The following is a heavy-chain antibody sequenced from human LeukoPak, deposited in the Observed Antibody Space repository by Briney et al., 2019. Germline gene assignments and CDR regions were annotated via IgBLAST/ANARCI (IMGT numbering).Heavy chain of an antibody. CDR3: ARDYGRSRDYGMDV. CDR1: GFTLSNYW. D-gene: IGHD3-10*01. J-gene: IGHJ6*02. Sequence: AGGSLRLSCAASGFTLSNYWMYWVRQALGKGLVWVSRINADGSSASYADSVKGRFTISRDNAKNTLYLQMNSLRAEDTAMYYCARDYGRSRDYGMDVWGQGTTVTVSS. V-gene: IGHV3-74*01. CDR2: INADGSSA.